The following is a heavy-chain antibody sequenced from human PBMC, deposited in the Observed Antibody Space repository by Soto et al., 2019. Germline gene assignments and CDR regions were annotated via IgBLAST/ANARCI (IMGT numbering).Heavy chain of an antibody. CDR1: GDNFSKYW. CDR3: ARHFSSNWFYFQY. D-gene: IGHD6-13*01. CDR2: IYPDDSDT. V-gene: IGHV5-51*01. Sequence: GESLKISCKGSGDNFSKYWIGWVRQMPGKGLEWLGIIYPDDSDTKYNPSFEGQVTLSADKSISTAYLQWSSLRASDTAIYYCARHFSSNWFYFQYWGPGTLLTVSS. J-gene: IGHJ4*02.